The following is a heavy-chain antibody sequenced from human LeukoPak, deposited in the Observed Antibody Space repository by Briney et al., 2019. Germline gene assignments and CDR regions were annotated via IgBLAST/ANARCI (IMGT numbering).Heavy chain of an antibody. V-gene: IGHV1-18*01. J-gene: IGHJ6*02. CDR1: GYTFTSYG. CDR3: ARAHSSSWYGDYYYGMDV. CDR2: ISAYNGNT. D-gene: IGHD6-13*01. Sequence: ASVKVSCKASGYTFTSYGISWVRQAPGQGLEWMGWISAYNGNTNYAQKLQGRVTMTTDTSTSTAYMELRSLRSDDTAVYYCARAHSSSWYGDYYYGMDVWGQGTTVTVSS.